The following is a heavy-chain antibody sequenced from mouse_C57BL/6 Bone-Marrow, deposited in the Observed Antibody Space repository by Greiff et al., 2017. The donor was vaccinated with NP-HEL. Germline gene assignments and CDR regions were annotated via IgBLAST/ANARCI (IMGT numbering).Heavy chain of an antibody. V-gene: IGHV1-74*01. CDR3: AMWDYSNYLFAY. J-gene: IGHJ3*01. CDR1: GYTFTSYW. CDR2: IHPSDSDT. D-gene: IGHD2-5*01. Sequence: QVQLQQPGAELVKPGASVKVSCKASGYTFTSYWMHWVKQRPGQGLEWIGRIHPSDSDTNYNQKFKGKATLTVDKSSSTAYMQLSSLTSEDSAVYYRAMWDYSNYLFAYWGQGTLVTVSA.